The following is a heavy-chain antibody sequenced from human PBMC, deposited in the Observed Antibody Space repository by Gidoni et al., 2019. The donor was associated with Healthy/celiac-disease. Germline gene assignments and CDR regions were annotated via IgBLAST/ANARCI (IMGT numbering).Heavy chain of an antibody. CDR3: AKPRTTYDAFDI. CDR1: GFTFGSYA. Sequence: EVQLLASGGGLVQPGGSLRVSCAASGFTFGSYAMSWVRQAPGKGLEWVSAISGSGGSTYFADSVKGRFTISRDNSNNTLYLQMNSLRAEDTAVYYCAKPRTTYDAFDIWGQGTMVTVSS. CDR2: ISGSGGST. D-gene: IGHD4-17*01. V-gene: IGHV3-23*01. J-gene: IGHJ3*02.